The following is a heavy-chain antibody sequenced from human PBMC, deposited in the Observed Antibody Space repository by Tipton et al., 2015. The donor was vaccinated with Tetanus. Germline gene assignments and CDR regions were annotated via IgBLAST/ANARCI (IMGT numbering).Heavy chain of an antibody. CDR2: ITYSRAT. CDR1: GGSLSSSH. CDR3: ARISRRNFYFDY. V-gene: IGHV4-59*01. J-gene: IGHJ4*02. D-gene: IGHD2/OR15-2a*01. Sequence: TLSLTCTVSGGSLSSSHWAWIRQPPGKGLEWLGKITYSRATNYNSSLKSRVTISLDASTSQFSLKLTSATAADTAVYFCARISRRNFYFDYWGPGAQVTVSS.